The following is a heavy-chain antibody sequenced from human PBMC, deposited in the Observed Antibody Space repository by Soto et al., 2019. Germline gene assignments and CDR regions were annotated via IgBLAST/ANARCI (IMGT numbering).Heavy chain of an antibody. Sequence: GSLRVSCAASGFSFSSYAMSWVRQAPGKGLEWVSAISGSGGSTYYADSVKGRFTISRDNSKNTLYLQMNSLRAEDTAVYYCAKPPKSITMVRGVILEYYYYGMDVWGQGTTVTVSS. CDR1: GFSFSSYA. CDR3: AKPPKSITMVRGVILEYYYYGMDV. J-gene: IGHJ6*02. CDR2: ISGSGGST. V-gene: IGHV3-23*01. D-gene: IGHD3-10*01.